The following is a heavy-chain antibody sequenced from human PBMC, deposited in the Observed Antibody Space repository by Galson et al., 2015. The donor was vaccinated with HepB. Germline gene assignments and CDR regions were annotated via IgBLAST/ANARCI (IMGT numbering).Heavy chain of an antibody. CDR3: TRVAHLGRGMNV. J-gene: IGHJ6*02. V-gene: IGHV6-1*01. CDR1: GDSVSRATVG. CDR2: TYYRSKWYS. Sequence: CAISGDSVSRATVGWNWIRQSPSRGLEWLGRTYYRSKWYSDYAISVKSRIIINADSSTNQFFLQLNSVTPEDTAVYYCTRVAHLGRGMNVWGRGTTVTVSS. D-gene: IGHD3-10*01.